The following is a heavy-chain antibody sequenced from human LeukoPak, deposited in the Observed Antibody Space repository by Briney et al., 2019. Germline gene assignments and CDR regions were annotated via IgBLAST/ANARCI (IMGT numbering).Heavy chain of an antibody. CDR2: ISYDGSNK. Sequence: GRSLRLPCAASGFTFSSYAMHWVRQAPGKGLEWVAVISYDGSNKYYADSVKGRFPITRDNYKNTLYLQMNSLRAEDTAVYYCARVGVSHGSLGYFDYWGQGTLVTVSS. V-gene: IGHV3-30*04. CDR3: ARVGVSHGSLGYFDY. D-gene: IGHD7-27*01. CDR1: GFTFSSYA. J-gene: IGHJ4*02.